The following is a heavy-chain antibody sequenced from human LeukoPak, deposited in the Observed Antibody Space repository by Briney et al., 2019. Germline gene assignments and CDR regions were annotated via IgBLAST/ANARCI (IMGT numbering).Heavy chain of an antibody. CDR1: GFTFGSYS. V-gene: IGHV3-21*01. Sequence: GGSLRLSCAASGFTFGSYSMNWVRQAPGKGLEWVSSISSSSSYIYYADSVKGRFTISRDNAKNSLYLQMNSLRAEDTAVYYCARAGKYSSSWYSGIFDYWGQGTLVTVSS. CDR2: ISSSSSYI. CDR3: ARAGKYSSSWYSGIFDY. D-gene: IGHD6-13*01. J-gene: IGHJ4*02.